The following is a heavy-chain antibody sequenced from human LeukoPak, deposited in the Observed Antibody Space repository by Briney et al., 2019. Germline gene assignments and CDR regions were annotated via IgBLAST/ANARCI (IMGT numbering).Heavy chain of an antibody. CDR2: VHYTGST. D-gene: IGHD2-2*01. CDR1: GFRFSSYA. V-gene: IGHV4-59*01. CDR3: ARTRRDQVLSGPAVLTDSDVFDI. J-gene: IGHJ3*02. Sequence: GSLRLSCAASGFRFSSYAMNWVRQSPGKGLEWIGYVHYTGSTNYNPSLRSRVTMSEDASKNLFSLRLKSVTAADTGVYYCARTRRDQVLSGPAVLTDSDVFDIRGQGTMVTVSS.